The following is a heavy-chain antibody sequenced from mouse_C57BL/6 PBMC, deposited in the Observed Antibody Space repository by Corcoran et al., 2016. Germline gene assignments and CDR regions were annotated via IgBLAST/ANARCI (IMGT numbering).Heavy chain of an antibody. CDR1: GYTFTTYG. V-gene: IGHV9-3*01. CDR3: ARHCYGSLDYFDY. J-gene: IGHJ2*01. Sequence: QIQLVQSGPELEKPGETVKISCKASGYTFTTYGMSWVKQAPGKGLKWMGWINTYSGVPTYADDFKGRFAFSLETSASTAYLQINNLKNEDTATYFCARHCYGSLDYFDYWGQGTTLTVSS. CDR2: INTYSGVP. D-gene: IGHD1-1*01.